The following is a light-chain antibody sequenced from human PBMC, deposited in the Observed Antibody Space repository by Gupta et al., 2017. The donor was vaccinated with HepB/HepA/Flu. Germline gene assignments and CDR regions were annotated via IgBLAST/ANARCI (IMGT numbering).Light chain of an antibody. J-gene: IGKJ1*01. CDR3: QQTYSSFST. V-gene: IGKV1-39*01. CDR2: VTS. Sequence: DIQMTQPPSSLSASVGDRVTITCRANQSISNYLNWYQQKPGKAPKVLIYVTSSLKSGVPSRFSGSGSETDFTLTISSLQPEDFATYYCQQTYSSFSTFGQGTKVEIK. CDR1: QSISNY.